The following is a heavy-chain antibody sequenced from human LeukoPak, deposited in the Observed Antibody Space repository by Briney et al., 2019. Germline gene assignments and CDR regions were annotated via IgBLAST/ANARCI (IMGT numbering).Heavy chain of an antibody. D-gene: IGHD2-2*01. CDR3: AKAHCSPTSCSRIDY. Sequence: GGSLRLSCAASGFTFSTCAMGWVSQAPGKGLGWVSAISGSGGSTFYADSAKGRFTISRDNTKNTVYLQMSGLRAEDTALYYCAKAHCSPTSCSRIDYWGQGTLVTVSS. CDR1: GFTFSTCA. CDR2: ISGSGGST. J-gene: IGHJ4*02. V-gene: IGHV3-23*01.